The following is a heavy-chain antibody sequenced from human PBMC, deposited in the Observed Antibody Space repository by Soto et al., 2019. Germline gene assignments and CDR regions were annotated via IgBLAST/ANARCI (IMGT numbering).Heavy chain of an antibody. Sequence: KQSQTLSLTCTVSGGSISSSSYYWGWIRQPPGKGLEWIGSIYYRGSTYYNPSLKSRVTISVDTSKNQFSLKLSSVTTADTAVYYCARHLSDRWQLDYYYGMDVWGRGTTVTVSS. D-gene: IGHD1-26*01. CDR3: ARHLSDRWQLDYYYGMDV. V-gene: IGHV4-39*01. J-gene: IGHJ6*02. CDR1: GGSISSSSYY. CDR2: IYYRGST.